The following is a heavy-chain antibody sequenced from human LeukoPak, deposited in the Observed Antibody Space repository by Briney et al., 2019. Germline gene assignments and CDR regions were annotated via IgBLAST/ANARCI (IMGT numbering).Heavy chain of an antibody. V-gene: IGHV4-34*01. CDR2: INRSGST. Sequence: SETLSLTCAVYGGSFSGYYWSWIRRPPGKGLEWIGEINRSGSTNYNPSLKSRVTISVDTSKNQFSLKLSSVTAADTVVYYCARAGYYYDSSGYYYGFDYWGQGTLVTVSS. CDR3: ARAGYYYDSSGYYYGFDY. CDR1: GGSFSGYY. J-gene: IGHJ4*02. D-gene: IGHD3-22*01.